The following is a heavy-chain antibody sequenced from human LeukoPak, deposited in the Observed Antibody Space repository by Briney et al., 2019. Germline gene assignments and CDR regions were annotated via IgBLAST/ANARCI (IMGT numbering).Heavy chain of an antibody. D-gene: IGHD6-19*01. CDR3: AKDGLQWLVLSSVDY. Sequence: GGSLRLSCAASGFTFSSYAMSWVLQAPGKGLEWVSAISGSGGSTYYADSVKGRFTISRDNSKNTLYLQMNSLRAEDTAVYYCAKDGLQWLVLSSVDYWGQGTLVTVSS. V-gene: IGHV3-23*01. CDR1: GFTFSSYA. J-gene: IGHJ4*02. CDR2: ISGSGGST.